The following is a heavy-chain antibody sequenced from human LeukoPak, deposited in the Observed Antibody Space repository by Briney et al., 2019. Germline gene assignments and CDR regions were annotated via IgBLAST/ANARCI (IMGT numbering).Heavy chain of an antibody. CDR1: GFTFRSYA. Sequence: GGSLRLSXAASGFTFRSYAMSWVRQAPGKGLEWVSAISGSGGSTYYADSVKGRFTISRDNSKNTLYLQMNSLRAEDTAVYYCARGREQQLATYYFDYWGQGTLVTVSS. D-gene: IGHD6-13*01. V-gene: IGHV3-23*01. J-gene: IGHJ4*02. CDR2: ISGSGGST. CDR3: ARGREQQLATYYFDY.